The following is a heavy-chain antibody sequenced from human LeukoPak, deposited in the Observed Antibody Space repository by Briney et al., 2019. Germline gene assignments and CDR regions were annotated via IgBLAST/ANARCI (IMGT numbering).Heavy chain of an antibody. V-gene: IGHV3-30-3*01. CDR3: AKSTSGYSSSWYDY. CDR2: ISYDGSNK. Sequence: PGGSLRLSCAASGFTFSSYAMHWVRQAPGKGLEWVAVISYDGSNKYYADSVKGRFTISRDNSKNTLYLQMNSLRAEDTAVYYCAKSTSGYSSSWYDYWGQGTLVTVSS. CDR1: GFTFSSYA. J-gene: IGHJ4*02. D-gene: IGHD6-13*01.